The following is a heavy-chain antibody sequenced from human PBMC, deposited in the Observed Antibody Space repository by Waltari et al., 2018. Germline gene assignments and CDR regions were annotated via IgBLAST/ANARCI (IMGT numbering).Heavy chain of an antibody. CDR2: INPGGGCT. Sequence: QVQLVQSGAEVKKPGASVKVSCKASGYTFTSYYMHWVRQAPGQGLEWMGIINPGGGCTSYAQKFQGRVTMTRDTSTSTVYMELGSLRSEDTAVYYCARSGGPMVQGANPIDYYYYGMDVWGQGTTVTVSS. D-gene: IGHD3-10*01. V-gene: IGHV1-46*01. CDR1: GYTFTSYY. CDR3: ARSGGPMVQGANPIDYYYYGMDV. J-gene: IGHJ6*02.